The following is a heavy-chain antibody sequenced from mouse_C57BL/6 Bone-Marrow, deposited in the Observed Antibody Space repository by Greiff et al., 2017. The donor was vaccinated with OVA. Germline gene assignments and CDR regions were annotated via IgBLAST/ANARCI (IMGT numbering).Heavy chain of an antibody. CDR1: GFTFSSYA. CDR2: ISSGGDYI. V-gene: IGHV5-9-1*02. CDR3: TRERYYFDY. J-gene: IGHJ2*01. Sequence: QVESGEGLVKPGGSLNLSCAASGFTFSSYAMSWVRQTPEKRLEWVAYISSGGDYIYYADTVKGRFTISRDNARNTLYLQMSSLKSEDTAMYYCTRERYYFDYWGQGTTLTVSS.